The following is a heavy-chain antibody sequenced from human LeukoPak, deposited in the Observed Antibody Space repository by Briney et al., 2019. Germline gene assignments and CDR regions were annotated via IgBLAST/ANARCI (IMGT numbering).Heavy chain of an antibody. CDR3: AKENWVYNWKYDSSGSGINY. CDR1: GFTFTNYA. D-gene: IGHD3-22*01. V-gene: IGHV3-23*01. Sequence: GGSLRLSCAASGFTFTNYAMSWVRQAPGKGLEWVSTISGGGGSTYSADSVLGRFTISRDNSKTTLYLQMNSLRAEDTAVYYCAKENWVYNWKYDSSGSGINYWGQGTRVTVSS. J-gene: IGHJ4*02. CDR2: ISGGGGST.